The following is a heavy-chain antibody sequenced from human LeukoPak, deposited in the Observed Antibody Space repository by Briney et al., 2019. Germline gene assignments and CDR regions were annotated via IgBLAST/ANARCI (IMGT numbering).Heavy chain of an antibody. J-gene: IGHJ4*02. CDR1: GFTVSSYA. CDR2: ISGGGGST. Sequence: GGSLRLSCGASGFTVSSYAMSWVRQAPGKGLEWVSGISGGGGSTYYADSVKGRFTISRDNSKNTLYLQVDSLRAEDTAVYYCAKDGRWIQLLFDYWGQGTLVTVSS. D-gene: IGHD5-18*01. CDR3: AKDGRWIQLLFDY. V-gene: IGHV3-23*01.